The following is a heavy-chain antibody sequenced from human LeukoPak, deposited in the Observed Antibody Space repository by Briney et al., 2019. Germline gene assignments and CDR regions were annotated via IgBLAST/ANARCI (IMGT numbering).Heavy chain of an antibody. Sequence: GGSLRLSCAASGFTFSGYGIRWVRRAPGKGLEWVSAIGGSGSSTYYADSVKGRFTISRDNSRNTLFLQMNSLRAEDTAIYYCAKDWVGVSAALLRGWGHTMDGWGQGTTVTVSS. D-gene: IGHD2-2*01. CDR1: GFTFSGYG. V-gene: IGHV3-23*01. CDR3: AKDWVGVSAALLRGWGHTMDG. J-gene: IGHJ6*02. CDR2: IGGSGSST.